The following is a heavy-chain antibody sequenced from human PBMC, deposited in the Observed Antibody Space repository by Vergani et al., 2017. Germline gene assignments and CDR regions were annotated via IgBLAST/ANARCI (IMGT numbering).Heavy chain of an antibody. CDR1: GYTFTSYY. CDR3: ARSDYGDYYGMDV. V-gene: IGHV1-46*03. J-gene: IGHJ6*02. Sequence: QVQLVQSGAEVKKPGASVKVPCKASGYTFTSYYMHWVRQAPGQGLEWMGIINPSGGSTSYAQKFQGRVTMTRDTSTSTVYMELSSLRSEDTAVYYCARSDYGDYYGMDVWGQGTTVTVSS. D-gene: IGHD4-17*01. CDR2: INPSGGST.